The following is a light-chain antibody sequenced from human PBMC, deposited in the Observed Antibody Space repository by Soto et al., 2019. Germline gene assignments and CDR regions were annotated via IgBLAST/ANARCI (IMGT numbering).Light chain of an antibody. CDR2: ATS. CDR1: QSISSY. J-gene: IGKJ4*01. Sequence: DIQMTQSPCSLSASVGDRVTITCRASQSISSYLNWFQQKPGKAPELLIYATSTLQSGVPSRFSGGGSGTDFTLTISSLQPEDFATYYCQQAYSTPLTFGGGTKVESK. V-gene: IGKV1-39*01. CDR3: QQAYSTPLT.